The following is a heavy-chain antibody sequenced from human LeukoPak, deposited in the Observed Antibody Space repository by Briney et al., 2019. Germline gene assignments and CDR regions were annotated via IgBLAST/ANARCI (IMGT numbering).Heavy chain of an antibody. CDR1: DDSITSYY. CDR2: IYNSGST. V-gene: IGHV4-59*01. CDR3: ARDKGPYWYFDL. Sequence: PSETLSLTCTVSDDSITSYYWDWIQQPPGKGLERIGNIYNSGSTDYNPSLKSRVTISVNLSKNQISLRLSSVTAADTAVYYCARDKGPYWYFDLWGRGTLVTVSS. J-gene: IGHJ2*01.